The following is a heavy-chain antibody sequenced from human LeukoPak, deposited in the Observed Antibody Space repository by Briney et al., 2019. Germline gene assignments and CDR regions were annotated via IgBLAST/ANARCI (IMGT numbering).Heavy chain of an antibody. J-gene: IGHJ4*02. CDR1: RFSLGNFV. D-gene: IGHD4-17*01. CDR2: IGKNQ. CDR3: AKGSNGDYDN. Sequence: GGSLRLSCAPSRFSLGNFVVSWVRQAPGKGLEWVATIGKNQYYADSVKGRFTISKDNSKNMMYLQMDSLGVDDTAIYYCAKGSNGDYDNWGQGTLVTVSS. V-gene: IGHV3-23*01.